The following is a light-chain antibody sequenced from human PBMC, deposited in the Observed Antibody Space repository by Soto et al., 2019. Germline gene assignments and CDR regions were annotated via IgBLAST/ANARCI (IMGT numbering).Light chain of an antibody. CDR1: QSISDT. CDR2: SAS. Sequence: EIVLTQSPATLSLSPGGRATLSFRASQSISDTLAWYQQKPGQAPRLLIYSASRRATGFPGRFSGSGSGTDFTLTISSLQSEDLAVYYCQQYNNWPWTFGQGTKVDIK. V-gene: IGKV3-15*01. J-gene: IGKJ1*01. CDR3: QQYNNWPWT.